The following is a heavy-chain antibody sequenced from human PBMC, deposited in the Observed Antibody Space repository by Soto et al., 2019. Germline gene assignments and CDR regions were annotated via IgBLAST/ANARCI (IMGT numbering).Heavy chain of an antibody. D-gene: IGHD2-21*02. CDR2: TYYSGST. J-gene: IGHJ4*02. CDR3: ARNPYCGGDCSHFDY. V-gene: IGHV4-59*01. Sequence: TLSLTCTVSGGSISSYYWSWIRQPPGKGLEWIGYTYYSGSTNYNPSLKSRVTISVDTSKNQFSLKLSSVTAADTAVYYCARNPYCGGDCSHFDYWGQGTLVTVSS. CDR1: GGSISSYY.